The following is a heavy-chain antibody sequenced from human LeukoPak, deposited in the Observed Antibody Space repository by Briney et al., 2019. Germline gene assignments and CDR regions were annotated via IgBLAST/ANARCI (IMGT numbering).Heavy chain of an antibody. J-gene: IGHJ4*02. CDR3: AKVFDGSGTYYAYSFDY. CDR1: GFTFSNYG. CDR2: IRYDGSNK. D-gene: IGHD3-10*01. V-gene: IGHV3-30*02. Sequence: GGSLRLSCAASGFTFSNYGMHWVRQAPGKGLEWVAFIRYDGSNKYYADSVKGRFTISRDNSKNTLYLQMNSLRAEDTAVYYCAKVFDGSGTYYAYSFDYWGQGTLVTVSS.